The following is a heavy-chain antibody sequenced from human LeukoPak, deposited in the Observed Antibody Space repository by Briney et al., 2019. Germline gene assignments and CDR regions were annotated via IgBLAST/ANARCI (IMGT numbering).Heavy chain of an antibody. Sequence: GGSLRLSSAASGFTFSSYAISWVRQAPGKGLEWVSAISGSGGSTYYADSVKGRFTISRDNSKNTLYLQMNSLRAEDTAVYYCAKDRGGWPFDYWGQGTLVTVSS. V-gene: IGHV3-23*01. CDR1: GFTFSSYA. D-gene: IGHD6-19*01. J-gene: IGHJ4*02. CDR2: ISGSGGST. CDR3: AKDRGGWPFDY.